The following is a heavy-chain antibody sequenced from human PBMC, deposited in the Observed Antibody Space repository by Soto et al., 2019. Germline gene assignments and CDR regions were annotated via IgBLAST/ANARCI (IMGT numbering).Heavy chain of an antibody. J-gene: IGHJ6*01. CDR3: ARDKWDIVVVPAAMTYYYYGMDV. CDR2: ISYDGSNK. Sequence: QVQLVESGGGVVQPGRSLRLSCAASGFTFSSYAMHWVRQAPGKGLEWVAVISYDGSNKYYADSVKGRFTISRDNSKNTLYLQMNSLRAEDTAVYYCARDKWDIVVVPAAMTYYYYGMDVW. D-gene: IGHD2-2*01. V-gene: IGHV3-30-3*01. CDR1: GFTFSSYA.